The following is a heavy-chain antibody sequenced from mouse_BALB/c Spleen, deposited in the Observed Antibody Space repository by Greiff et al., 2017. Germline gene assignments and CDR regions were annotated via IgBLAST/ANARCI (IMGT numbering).Heavy chain of an antibody. CDR2: IDPETGGT. CDR1: GYTFTDYE. Sequence: VQLQQSGAELVRPGASVTLSCKASGYTFTDYEMHWVKQTPVHGLEWIGAIDPETGGTAYNQKFKGKATLTADKSSSTAYMELRSLTSEDSAVYYCTSYYGSSPFAYWGQGTLVTVSA. V-gene: IGHV1-15*01. J-gene: IGHJ3*01. CDR3: TSYYGSSPFAY. D-gene: IGHD1-1*01.